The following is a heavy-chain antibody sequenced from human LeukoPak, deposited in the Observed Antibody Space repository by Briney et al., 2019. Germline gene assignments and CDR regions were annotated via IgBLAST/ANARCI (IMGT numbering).Heavy chain of an antibody. CDR1: GGSISSGGYY. J-gene: IGHJ4*02. V-gene: IGHV4-31*03. Sequence: SQTLSLTCTVSGGSISSGGYYWSWIRQHPGKGLEWIGYIYYSGGTYYNPSLKSRVTISVDTSKNQFSLKLSSVTAADTAVYYCARAGLRDYAFDYWGQGTLVTVSS. CDR3: ARAGLRDYAFDY. D-gene: IGHD4-17*01. CDR2: IYYSGGT.